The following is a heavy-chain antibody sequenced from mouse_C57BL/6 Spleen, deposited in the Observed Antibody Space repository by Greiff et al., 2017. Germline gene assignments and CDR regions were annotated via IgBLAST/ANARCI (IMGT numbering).Heavy chain of an antibody. Sequence: VQGVESGPELVKPGASVKISCKASGYAFSSSWMNWVKQRPGKGLEWIGRIYPGDGDPNYNGKFKGKATLTADKSSSTAYMQLSSLASEISAFYFCAREGVFDYWGQGTTLTVSS. CDR2: IYPGDGDP. J-gene: IGHJ2*01. CDR3: AREGVFDY. CDR1: GYAFSSSW. V-gene: IGHV1-82*01.